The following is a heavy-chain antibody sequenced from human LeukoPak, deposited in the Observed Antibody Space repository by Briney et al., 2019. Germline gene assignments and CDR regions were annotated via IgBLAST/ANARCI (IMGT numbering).Heavy chain of an antibody. CDR2: MNPNSGNT. Sequence: ASVKVSCKASGYTFTSYDMNWVRQATGQGLEWMGWMNPNSGNTGYAQKFQGRVTMTRNTSISTAYMELSSLRSEDTAVYYCARAWGYCSGGSCYSWYYYYYMDVWGKGTTVTVSS. CDR1: GYTFTSYD. V-gene: IGHV1-8*01. D-gene: IGHD2-15*01. CDR3: ARAWGYCSGGSCYSWYYYYYMDV. J-gene: IGHJ6*03.